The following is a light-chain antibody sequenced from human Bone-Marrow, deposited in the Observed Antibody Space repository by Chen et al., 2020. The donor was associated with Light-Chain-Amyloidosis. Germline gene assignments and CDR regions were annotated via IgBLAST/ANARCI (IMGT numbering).Light chain of an antibody. Sequence: SYELTPPPSVSVSPGQTARITCSGDALPKQYAYWYQQKPGQAPVLVIYKDSERPSGIPERFFGSSSGTTVTLTISGVQAEDEADYYCQSADSSGTYHVVFGGGTKLTVL. CDR3: QSADSSGTYHVV. V-gene: IGLV3-25*03. CDR1: ALPKQY. CDR2: KDS. J-gene: IGLJ2*01.